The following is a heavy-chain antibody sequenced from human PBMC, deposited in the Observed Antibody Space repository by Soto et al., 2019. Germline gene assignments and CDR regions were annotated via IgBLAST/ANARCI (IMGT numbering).Heavy chain of an antibody. J-gene: IGHJ6*02. V-gene: IGHV3-23*01. D-gene: IGHD3-10*01. CDR1: GFTFSSYA. Sequence: GSLRLSCAASGFTFSSYAMILFRHSAVKGLEWVSAISGSGGSTYYADSVKGRFTISRDNSKNTLYLQMNSLRAEDTAVYYCAKDALTVLWFGAPNYYYGMDVWGQGTTVTVSS. CDR3: AKDALTVLWFGAPNYYYGMDV. CDR2: ISGSGGST.